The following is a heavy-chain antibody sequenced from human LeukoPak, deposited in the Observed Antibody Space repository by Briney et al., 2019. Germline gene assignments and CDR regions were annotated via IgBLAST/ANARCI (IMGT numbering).Heavy chain of an antibody. J-gene: IGHJ3*02. CDR1: GYSISSGFY. D-gene: IGHD4-23*01. V-gene: IGHV4-38-2*02. CDR3: ATFYGGRSDSFDI. Sequence: SETLSLTCTVSGYSISSGFYWGWIRPPPGKGLEWIGCIYHTGITYYNSSLKSRVAISIDTSENQFSLKVNSVTAVDTAVYYCATFYGGRSDSFDIWGQGTMVTVSS. CDR2: IYHTGIT.